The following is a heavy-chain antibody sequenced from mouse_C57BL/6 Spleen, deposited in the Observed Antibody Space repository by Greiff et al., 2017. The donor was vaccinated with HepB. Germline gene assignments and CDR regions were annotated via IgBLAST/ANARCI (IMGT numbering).Heavy chain of an antibody. CDR2: ISSGGDYI. Sequence: EVQVVESGEGLVKPGGSLKLSCAASGFTFSSYAMSWVRQTPEKRLEWVAYISSGGDYIYYADTVKGRFTISRDNARNTLYLQMSSLKSEDTAMYYCTREGSSGYPYYAMDYWGQGTSVTVSS. D-gene: IGHD3-2*02. CDR1: GFTFSSYA. V-gene: IGHV5-9-1*02. CDR3: TREGSSGYPYYAMDY. J-gene: IGHJ4*01.